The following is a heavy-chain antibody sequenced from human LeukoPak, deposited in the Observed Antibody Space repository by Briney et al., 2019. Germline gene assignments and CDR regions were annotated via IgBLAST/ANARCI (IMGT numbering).Heavy chain of an antibody. CDR2: IGTAGDT. D-gene: IGHD1-26*01. V-gene: IGHV3-13*01. J-gene: IGHJ4*02. CDR3: VRQQTSHGNFDY. CDR1: GFTFGNHA. Sequence: PGGSLRLSCATSGFTFGNHAMHWVRQATGKGLEWVSAIGTAGDTFYPGSVKGRFTISRENAKNSLSLQINSLKAEDTAVYYCVRQQTSHGNFDYWGQGTLVTVSS.